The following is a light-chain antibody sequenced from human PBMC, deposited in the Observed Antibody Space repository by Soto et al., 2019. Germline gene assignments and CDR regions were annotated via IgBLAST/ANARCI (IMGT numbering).Light chain of an antibody. CDR2: DES. CDR3: QQSYRTPYT. V-gene: IGKV1-39*01. Sequence: TPMTQSPSSLSASVGDRVTITCRASQDIDIYLSWYQQKPGKVPKLLIYDESTLQSGVPSRFSGSGSGTDFTLTITNLQPEDVATDYCQQSYRTPYTFGQGT. CDR1: QDIDIY. J-gene: IGKJ2*01.